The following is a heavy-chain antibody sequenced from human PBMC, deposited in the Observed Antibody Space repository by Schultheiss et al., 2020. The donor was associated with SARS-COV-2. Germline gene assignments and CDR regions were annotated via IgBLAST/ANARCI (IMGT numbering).Heavy chain of an antibody. CDR2: IYYSGST. CDR3: ATGSGGI. D-gene: IGHD3-10*01. Sequence: SQTLSLTCAVYGGSFSGYYWSWIRQHPGKGLEWIGYIYYSGSTYYNPSLKSRVTISVDTSKNQFSLKLSSVTAADTAVYYCATGSGGIWGQGTMVTVSS. J-gene: IGHJ3*02. CDR1: GGSFSGYY. V-gene: IGHV4-34*01.